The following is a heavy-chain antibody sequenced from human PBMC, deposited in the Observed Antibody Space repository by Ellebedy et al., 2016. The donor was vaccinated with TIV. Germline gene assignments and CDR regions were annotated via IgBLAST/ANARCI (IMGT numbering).Heavy chain of an antibody. J-gene: IGHJ6*03. D-gene: IGHD2-2*02. CDR2: IRSKAYGGTT. CDR1: GFTFGDYA. Sequence: GESLKISXTASGFTFGDYAMSWFRQAPGKGLEWVGFIRSKAYGGTTEYAASVKGRFTISRDDSKSIAYLQMNSLKTEDTAVYYCTRDFCSSTSCYTYYYYYYMDVWGKGTTVTVSS. CDR3: TRDFCSSTSCYTYYYYYYMDV. V-gene: IGHV3-49*03.